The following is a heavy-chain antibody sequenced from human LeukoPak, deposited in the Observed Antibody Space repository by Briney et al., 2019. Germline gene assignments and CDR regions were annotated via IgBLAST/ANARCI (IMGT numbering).Heavy chain of an antibody. CDR2: IDRDGGKR. Sequence: PGGSLRLSCAASGFTLSNFWMTGVRQAPGKGLEWVANIDRDGGKRQYVDSGKGRFTIARDNAKNSLSRQMNNLRAEDTAIYYCVRDASPGATSAWFDAFDIWGHGTMVTVSS. D-gene: IGHD6-19*01. J-gene: IGHJ3*02. CDR3: VRDASPGATSAWFDAFDI. V-gene: IGHV3-7*01. CDR1: GFTLSNFW.